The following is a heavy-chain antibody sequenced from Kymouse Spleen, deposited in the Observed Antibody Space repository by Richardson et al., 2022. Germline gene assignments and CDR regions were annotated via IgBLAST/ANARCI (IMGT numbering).Heavy chain of an antibody. CDR3: ARGLWFGELLFPYYYGMDV. CDR1: GGSISSSNW. D-gene: IGHD3-10*01. J-gene: IGHJ6*02. CDR2: IYHSGST. Sequence: QVQLQESGPGLVKPSGTLSLTCAVSGGSISSSNWWSWVRQPPGKGLEWIGEIYHSGSTNYNPSLKSRVTISVDKSKNQFSLKLSSVTAADTAVYYCARGLWFGELLFPYYYGMDVWGQGTTVTVSS. V-gene: IGHV4-4*02.